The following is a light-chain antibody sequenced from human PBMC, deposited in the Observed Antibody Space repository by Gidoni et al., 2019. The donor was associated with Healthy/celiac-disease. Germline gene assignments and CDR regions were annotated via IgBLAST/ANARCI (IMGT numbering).Light chain of an antibody. J-gene: IGLJ3*02. V-gene: IGLV2-11*01. CDR3: CSYAGTYTLV. Sequence: QSALTQPRSLSGSPGQSVTISCTGTNSDVGGLNFVSCYQQLPGPAPKLLISAVSKRPSGVPHRFSGSKSGNTASLTISGLQAEDEADYYCCSYAGTYTLVFGGGTKLTVL. CDR1: NSDVGGLNF. CDR2: AVS.